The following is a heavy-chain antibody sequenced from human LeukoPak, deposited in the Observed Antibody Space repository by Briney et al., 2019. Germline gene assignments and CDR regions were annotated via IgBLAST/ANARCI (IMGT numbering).Heavy chain of an antibody. CDR3: ARDNSPLGYSYGFNYYYYMDV. J-gene: IGHJ6*03. D-gene: IGHD5-18*01. Sequence: SETLSLTCTVSGGSISSGSHYWSWIRQPAGKGLEWIGRIYTSGSTNYNPSLKSRVTISVDTSKNQFSLKLSSVTAADTAVYYCARDNSPLGYSYGFNYYYYMDVWGKGTTVTVSS. CDR1: GGSISSGSHY. V-gene: IGHV4-61*02. CDR2: IYTSGST.